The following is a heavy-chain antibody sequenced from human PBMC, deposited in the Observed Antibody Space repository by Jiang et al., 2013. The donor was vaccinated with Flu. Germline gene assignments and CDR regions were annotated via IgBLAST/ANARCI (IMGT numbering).Heavy chain of an antibody. CDR1: GGSITTYY. D-gene: IGHD3-22*01. CDR2: TYYSRST. J-gene: IGHJ4*02. V-gene: IGHV4-59*01. Sequence: TCTVSGGSITTYYWSWIRQAPGKGLEWIGNTYYSRSTNYNPSLKSRVTISLDTSKNQFSLKLSSVTAADTAVYYCARPFSYSSDLGYWGQGTLVTVSS. CDR3: ARPFSYSSDLGY.